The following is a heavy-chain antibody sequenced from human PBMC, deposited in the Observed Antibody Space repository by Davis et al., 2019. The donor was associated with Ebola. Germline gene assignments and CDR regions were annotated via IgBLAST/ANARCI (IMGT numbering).Heavy chain of an antibody. D-gene: IGHD5-18*01. V-gene: IGHV3-7*03. Sequence: PGGSLRLSCVVSGLTFSNCWMSWVRQAPGKGLEWVANIKPDGSEKYYVDSVKGRFTISRDNAKNSLYLQMNSLRAEDTAVYYCARDRDVDTALFTGPYYFDYWGQGTLVTVSS. CDR2: IKPDGSEK. J-gene: IGHJ4*02. CDR1: GLTFSNCW. CDR3: ARDRDVDTALFTGPYYFDY.